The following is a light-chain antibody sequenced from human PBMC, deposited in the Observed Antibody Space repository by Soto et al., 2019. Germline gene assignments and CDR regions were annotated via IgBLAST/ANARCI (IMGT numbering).Light chain of an antibody. CDR1: SSDVGGYNY. Sequence: QSALTQPRSVSGSPGQSVTISCTGISSDVGGYNYVSWYQQHPGKAPKLMIYDVSKRPSGVPDRFSGSKSGNTASLTISGLQAEDEADYYCCSYAGSSYVFGTGTKLTVL. CDR3: CSYAGSSYV. V-gene: IGLV2-11*01. CDR2: DVS. J-gene: IGLJ1*01.